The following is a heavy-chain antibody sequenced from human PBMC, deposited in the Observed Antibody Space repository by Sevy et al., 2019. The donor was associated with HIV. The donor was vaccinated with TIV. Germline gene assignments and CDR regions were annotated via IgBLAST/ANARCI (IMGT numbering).Heavy chain of an antibody. Sequence: SETLSLACTVSGGSISSDYWIWVRQPPGKGLEWIGYFYYSGTTNYNPSLKSRVVISADTSKKQVSLKLTSVTAADTAVYFCARARMAASGIDYWGQGALVTVSS. J-gene: IGHJ4*02. CDR1: GGSISSDY. D-gene: IGHD6-13*01. CDR3: ARARMAASGIDY. CDR2: FYYSGTT. V-gene: IGHV4-59*13.